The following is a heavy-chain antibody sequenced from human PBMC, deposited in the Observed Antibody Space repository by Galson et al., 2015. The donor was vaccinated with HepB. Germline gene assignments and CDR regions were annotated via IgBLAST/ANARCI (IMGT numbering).Heavy chain of an antibody. CDR2: ISYDGSNK. CDR3: AKDKQWLSYYYYGIDV. J-gene: IGHJ6*02. CDR1: GFTFSSYG. V-gene: IGHV3-30*18. D-gene: IGHD6-19*01. Sequence: SLRLSCAASGFTFSSYGMHWVRRAPGKGLEWVAVISYDGSNKYYADSVKGRFTISSDNSKNTLYLQMNSLRAEDTAVYYCAKDKQWLSYYYYGIDVWGQGTTVTVSS.